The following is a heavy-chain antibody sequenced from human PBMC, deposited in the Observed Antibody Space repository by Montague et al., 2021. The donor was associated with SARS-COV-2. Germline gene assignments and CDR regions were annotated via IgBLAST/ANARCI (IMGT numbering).Heavy chain of an antibody. V-gene: IGHV4-59*11. CDR1: GGSISGHY. Sequence: SETLSLTCSVSGGSISGHYWSWIRQPPGKGLEWIGNFDHSGNTKYNPSLKSRATISVGTFKNQFALRLSSVTAADTAVYYCAREFRIELWQTNWYFGLWGRGTLVTVSS. CDR3: AREFRIELWQTNWYFGL. CDR2: FDHSGNT. D-gene: IGHD3-16*01. J-gene: IGHJ2*01.